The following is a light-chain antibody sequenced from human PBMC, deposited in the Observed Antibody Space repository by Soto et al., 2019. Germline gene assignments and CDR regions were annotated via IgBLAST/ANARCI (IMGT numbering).Light chain of an antibody. Sequence: ALTQPPSASGSPGQSVTISCTGTSSDVGAYNYVSWYQQLPGKAPKLIIYEVSKRPSGVPDRFSGSKSGNTASLTVSGLQAEDEADYYCTSYAGTYSFFYVFGTGTKVTVL. V-gene: IGLV2-8*01. CDR3: TSYAGTYSFFYV. J-gene: IGLJ1*01. CDR1: SSDVGAYNY. CDR2: EVS.